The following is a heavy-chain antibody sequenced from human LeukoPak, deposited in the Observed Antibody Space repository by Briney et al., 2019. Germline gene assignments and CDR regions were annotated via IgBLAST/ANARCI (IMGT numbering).Heavy chain of an antibody. CDR2: IIPILGIA. CDR3: ARGRVTGTTRLYYFDY. D-gene: IGHD1-20*01. Sequence: ASVNVSCKSSGYTFTTYDISWVRQAPGQGLEWMGRIIPILGIANYAQKFQGRVTITADKSTSTAYMELSSLRSEDTAVYYCARGRVTGTTRLYYFDYWGQGTLVTVSS. CDR1: GYTFTTYD. J-gene: IGHJ4*02. V-gene: IGHV1-69*04.